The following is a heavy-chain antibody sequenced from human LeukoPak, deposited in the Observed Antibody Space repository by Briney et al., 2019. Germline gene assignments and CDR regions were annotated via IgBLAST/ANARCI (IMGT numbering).Heavy chain of an antibody. CDR2: IKQDGSEK. Sequence: GGSLGLSCAASGFTFSSYSMNWVRQAPGKGLEWVANIKQDGSEKYYVDSVKGRFTISRDNAKNSLYLQMNSLRAEDTAVYYCAKDCSSSSCEHRLDYWGQGTLVTVSS. CDR1: GFTFSSYS. V-gene: IGHV3-7*01. D-gene: IGHD2-2*01. J-gene: IGHJ4*02. CDR3: AKDCSSSSCEHRLDY.